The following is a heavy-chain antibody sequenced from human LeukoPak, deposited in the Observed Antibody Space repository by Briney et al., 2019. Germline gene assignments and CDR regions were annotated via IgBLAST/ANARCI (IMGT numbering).Heavy chain of an antibody. CDR3: ATDDILTAHDAFGI. V-gene: IGHV4-59*01. J-gene: IGHJ3*02. CDR2: IYYSGST. CDR1: GGSISSYY. D-gene: IGHD3-9*01. Sequence: PSETLSLTCTVSGGSISSYYWSWIRQPPGKGLEWIGYIYYSGSTNYNPSLKSRLTISVDTSKNQFSLKLSSVTAADTAVYYCATDDILTAHDAFGIWGQGTMVTVSS.